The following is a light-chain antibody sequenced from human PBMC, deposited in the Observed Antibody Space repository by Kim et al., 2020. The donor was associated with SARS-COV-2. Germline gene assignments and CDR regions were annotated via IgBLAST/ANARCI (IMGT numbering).Light chain of an antibody. CDR3: QQFNSYPIT. V-gene: IGKV1-13*02. CDR1: QGISSA. CDR2: DAS. J-gene: IGKJ5*01. Sequence: ASVGDRVTITWRASQGISSALAWYQQKPGKAPKLLIYDASSLESGVPSRFSGSGSGTDFTLTIRSLQPEEFATYYCQQFNSYPITFGQGTRLEIK.